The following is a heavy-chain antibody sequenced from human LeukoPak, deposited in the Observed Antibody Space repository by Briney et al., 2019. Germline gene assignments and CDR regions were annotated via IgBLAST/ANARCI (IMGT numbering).Heavy chain of an antibody. CDR1: GFTFSSXX. CDR3: ASHEGSNLYAGVYFQH. V-gene: IGHV3-7*01. D-gene: IGHD6-13*01. CDR2: IKQDGSEK. J-gene: IGHJ1*01. Sequence: AXSGFTFSSXXXXWVRQXPGKXXXXXANIKQDGSEKYYVDSVKGRFTISRDNAKNSLFLQMNSLRVEDTAVYYCASHEGSNLYAGVYFQHWGQGTLVTVSS.